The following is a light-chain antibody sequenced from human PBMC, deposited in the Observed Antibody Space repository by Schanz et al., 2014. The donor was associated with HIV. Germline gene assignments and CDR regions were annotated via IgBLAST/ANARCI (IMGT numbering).Light chain of an antibody. CDR1: NNDIGSYTY. J-gene: IGLJ2*01. CDR2: GVF. V-gene: IGLV2-14*03. CDR3: ISYTSSSTLV. Sequence: QSALTQPASVSGSPGQSITVSCTGTNNDIGSYTYVAWYQQHPGKAPKVVVYGVFDRPSGVSNRFSGSRSGNTASLTISGLQPEDEADYYCISYTSSSTLVFGGGTKLTVL.